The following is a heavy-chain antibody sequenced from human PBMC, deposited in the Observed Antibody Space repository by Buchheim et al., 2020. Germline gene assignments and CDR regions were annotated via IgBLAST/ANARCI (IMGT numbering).Heavy chain of an antibody. CDR2: ISYDGSNK. CDR1: GFTFSSYG. V-gene: IGHV3-30*18. CDR3: AKDRAYYYDSSGYPKD. Sequence: VQVVESGGGLVKPGRSLRLSCAASGFTFSSYGMHWVRQAPGKGLEWVAVISYDGSNKYYADSVKGRFTISRDNSKNTLYLQMNSLRAEDTAVYYCAKDRAYYYDSSGYPKDWGQGTL. J-gene: IGHJ4*02. D-gene: IGHD3-22*01.